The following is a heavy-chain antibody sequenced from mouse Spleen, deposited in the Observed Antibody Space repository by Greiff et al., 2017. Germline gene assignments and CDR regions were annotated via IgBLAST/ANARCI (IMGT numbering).Heavy chain of an antibody. J-gene: IGHJ1*01. CDR2: ISYDGSN. V-gene: IGHV3-6*01. Sequence: EVKLVESGPGLVKPSQSLSLTCSVTGYSITSGYYWNWIRQFPGNKLEWMGYISYDGSNNYNPSLKNRISITRDTSKNQFFLKLNSVTTEDTATYYCARVNYWYFDVWGAGTTVTVSS. CDR1: GYSITSGYY. CDR3: ARVNYWYFDV.